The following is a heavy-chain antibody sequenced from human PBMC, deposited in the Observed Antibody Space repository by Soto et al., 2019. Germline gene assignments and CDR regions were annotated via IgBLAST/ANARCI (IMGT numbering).Heavy chain of an antibody. CDR2: ISGTGNST. Sequence: EVQLLESGGGLIQPGGSLRLSCAASGFTFSSYAMSWVRQVPGKGLEWVSGISGTGNSTYYADSVKGRFFISRDSSKNTVYLQMNSLRAEDTAIYYCAKDAGQQLRFDYWGQGALVTVSS. D-gene: IGHD4-4*01. J-gene: IGHJ4*02. V-gene: IGHV3-23*01. CDR3: AKDAGQQLRFDY. CDR1: GFTFSSYA.